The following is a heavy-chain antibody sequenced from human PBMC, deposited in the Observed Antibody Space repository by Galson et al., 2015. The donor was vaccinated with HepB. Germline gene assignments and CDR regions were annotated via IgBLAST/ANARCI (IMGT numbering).Heavy chain of an antibody. J-gene: IGHJ6*02. CDR2: IIPIFGTA. D-gene: IGHD2-2*01. Sequence: SVKVSCKASGGTFSSYAISWVRQAPGQGLEWMGGIIPIFGTANYAQKFQGRVTITADESTSTAYMELSSLRSEDTAVYYCARDSSSPSSYYYYYYGMDVWGQGTTVTVSS. CDR3: ARDSSSPSSYYYYYYGMDV. CDR1: GGTFSSYA. V-gene: IGHV1-69*13.